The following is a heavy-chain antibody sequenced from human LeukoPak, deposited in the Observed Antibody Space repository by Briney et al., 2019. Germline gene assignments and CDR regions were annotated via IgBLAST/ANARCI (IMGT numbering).Heavy chain of an antibody. CDR2: IYYSGST. V-gene: IGHV4-39*01. CDR3: AAYCSSSSCYNKVATIDFSY. J-gene: IGHJ4*02. CDR1: GGSISSSSYY. D-gene: IGHD2-2*02. Sequence: SETLSLTCTVSGGSISSSSYYWGWIRQPPGKGLEWIGSIYYSGSTYYNPSLKSRVTISVDTSKNQFSLKLSSVTAADTDVYYCAAYCSSSSCYNKVATIDFSYWGEGTLVTVSS.